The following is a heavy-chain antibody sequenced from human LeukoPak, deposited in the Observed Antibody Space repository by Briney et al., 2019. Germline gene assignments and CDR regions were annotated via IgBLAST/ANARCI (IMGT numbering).Heavy chain of an antibody. Sequence: GGSLRLSCAASGFTFSSYEMNWVRQAPGKGLEWVSYISSSGSTIYYADSVKGRFTISRDNSKNTLYLQMNSLRAEDTAMYYCAKESELWEPSVFDYWGQGTLVTVSS. CDR1: GFTFSSYE. CDR3: AKESELWEPSVFDY. V-gene: IGHV3-48*03. D-gene: IGHD1-26*01. CDR2: ISSSGSTI. J-gene: IGHJ4*02.